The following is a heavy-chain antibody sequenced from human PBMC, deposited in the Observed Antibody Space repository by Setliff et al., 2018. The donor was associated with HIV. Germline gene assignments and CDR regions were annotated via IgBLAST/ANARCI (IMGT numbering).Heavy chain of an antibody. D-gene: IGHD3-9*01. CDR1: GGSLNNYY. CDR3: ARGFTNYDIMTGYPRAPYYYYYMDV. CDR2: IYTSGST. Sequence: LSLTCSVYGGSLNNYYWSWIRQPAGKGLEWIGRIYTSGSTNYNPSLKRRVTMSVDTSKNHFSLKLRSVTTADTAVYYCARGFTNYDIMTGYPRAPYYYYYMDVWGKGTTVTVSS. V-gene: IGHV4-4*07. J-gene: IGHJ6*03.